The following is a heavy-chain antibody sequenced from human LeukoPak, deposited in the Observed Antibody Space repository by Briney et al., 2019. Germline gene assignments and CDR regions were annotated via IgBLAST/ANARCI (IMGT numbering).Heavy chain of an antibody. Sequence: GGSLRLSCAASGFTFSSYSMNWVRKAPGEGLEWVSYISSSSSTIYYADSVKGRFTISRDNAKNSLYLQMNSLRAEDTAVYYCARDYSTFDYWGQGTLVTVSS. V-gene: IGHV3-48*01. CDR3: ARDYSTFDY. D-gene: IGHD4-11*01. CDR2: ISSSSSTI. J-gene: IGHJ4*02. CDR1: GFTFSSYS.